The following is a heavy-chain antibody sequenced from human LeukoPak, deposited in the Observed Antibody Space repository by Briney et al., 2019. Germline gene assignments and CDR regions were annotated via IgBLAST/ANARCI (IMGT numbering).Heavy chain of an antibody. CDR2: ISNSGDDT. Sequence: QPGGSLRLSCAASGSTLRNYAMSWVRQAPGKGLECVSVISNSGDDTYYADSVKGRFTISRDNSRNMLCLQMNSLRAEDTAVYYCAKTWYSTSMDYWGQGTLVAVSS. V-gene: IGHV3-23*01. CDR3: AKTWYSTSMDY. CDR1: GSTLRNYA. J-gene: IGHJ4*02. D-gene: IGHD6-6*01.